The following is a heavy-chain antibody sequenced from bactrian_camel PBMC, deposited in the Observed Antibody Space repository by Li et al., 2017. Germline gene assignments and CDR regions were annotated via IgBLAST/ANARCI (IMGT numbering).Heavy chain of an antibody. D-gene: IGHD4*01. V-gene: IGHV3S1*01. J-gene: IGHJ4*01. CDR1: GYTDSNYC. CDR3: AAALRKVAVPGACKEYSI. Sequence: HVQLVESGGGSVQAGGSLRLSCAASGYTDSNYCMGWFRQAPGKGREGVASIYIGGSRPYYADSVKGRFTASRDNAKNTVYLQMNSLKPEDTAMYYCAAALRKVAVPGACKEYSIRGQGTQVTAS. CDR2: IYIGGSRP.